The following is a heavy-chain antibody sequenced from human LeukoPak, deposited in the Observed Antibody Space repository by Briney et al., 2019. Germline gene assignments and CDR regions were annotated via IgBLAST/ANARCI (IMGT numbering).Heavy chain of an antibody. CDR1: GGSIGSSDYY. CDR2: IFYSGST. Sequence: SETLSLTCTVSGGSIGSSDYYWGWIRQPPGKGLEWIGSIFYSGSTYYNPSLKSRVTISVDTSKNQFSLKLSSVTAADTAVYYCARDSIFEVVVAATGWFDPWGQGTLVTVSS. V-gene: IGHV4-39*07. CDR3: ARDSIFEVVVAATGWFDP. J-gene: IGHJ5*02. D-gene: IGHD2-15*01.